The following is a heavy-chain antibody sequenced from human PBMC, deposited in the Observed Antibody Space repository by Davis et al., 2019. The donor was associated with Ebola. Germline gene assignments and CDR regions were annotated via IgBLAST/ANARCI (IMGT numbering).Heavy chain of an antibody. CDR2: IRSKANSYAT. D-gene: IGHD4-11*01. J-gene: IGHJ6*02. Sequence: GESLKISCAASGFTFSGSAMHWVRQASGKGLEWVGRIRSKANSYATAYAASVKGRFTISRDDSKNTAYLQMNSLKTEDTAVYYCARVGTTPYYYYGMDVWGQGTTVTVSS. V-gene: IGHV3-73*01. CDR3: ARVGTTPYYYYGMDV. CDR1: GFTFSGSA.